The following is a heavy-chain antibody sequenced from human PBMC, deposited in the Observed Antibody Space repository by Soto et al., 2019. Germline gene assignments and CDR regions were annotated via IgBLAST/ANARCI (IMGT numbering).Heavy chain of an antibody. CDR3: ARDFYYYDSSGYYDY. CDR1: GFTFSSYG. Sequence: RLSCAASGFTFSSYGMHWVRQAPGKGLEWVAVIWYDGSNKYYADSVKGRFTISRDNSKNTLYLQMNSLRAEDTAVYYCARDFYYYDSSGYYDYWGQGTLVTVSS. V-gene: IGHV3-33*01. D-gene: IGHD3-22*01. CDR2: IWYDGSNK. J-gene: IGHJ4*02.